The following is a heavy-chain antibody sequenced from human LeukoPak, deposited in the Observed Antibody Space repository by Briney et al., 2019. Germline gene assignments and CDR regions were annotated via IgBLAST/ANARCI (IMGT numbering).Heavy chain of an antibody. D-gene: IGHD3-9*01. CDR3: ARAHYDILTGSDYYYYYMDV. CDR1: GYTFTSNY. Sequence: ASVKVSCKAFGYTFTSNYMHWVRQAPGQGLEWMGVISPSGGSTTYAQKFQGRVTLTRDMSTSTDYLELSSLRSEDTAVYYCARAHYDILTGSDYYYYYMDVWGKGTTVTISS. V-gene: IGHV1-46*01. J-gene: IGHJ6*03. CDR2: ISPSGGST.